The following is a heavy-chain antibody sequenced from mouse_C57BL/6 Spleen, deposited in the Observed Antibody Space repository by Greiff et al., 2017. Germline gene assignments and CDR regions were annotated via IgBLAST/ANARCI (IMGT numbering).Heavy chain of an antibody. CDR1: GYTFTDHT. CDR3: AGYPRTTVVGAMDY. J-gene: IGHJ4*01. D-gene: IGHD1-1*01. Sequence: QVQLQQSDAELVKPGASVKISCKVSGYTFTDHTIHWMKQRPEQGLEWIGYIYPRDGSTKYNEKFKGKATLTADTSSNTAYLQLRSLTSEDPAIYYCAGYPRTTVVGAMDYWGQGTSVTVSS. CDR2: IYPRDGST. V-gene: IGHV1-78*01.